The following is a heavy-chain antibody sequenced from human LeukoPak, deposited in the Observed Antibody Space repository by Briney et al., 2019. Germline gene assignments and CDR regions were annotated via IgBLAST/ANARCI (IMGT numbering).Heavy chain of an antibody. CDR2: VSYDGGSK. Sequence: GGSLRLPCAASGFTFSSYGMHWVRQAPGKGLEWVAVVSYDGGSKHYQDSVNGRFTISRDNSKNTLYLQMNSLRAEDTAVYYCAKDFFPKTSVYYFDSWGQGTLVTVSS. J-gene: IGHJ4*02. D-gene: IGHD3-16*01. CDR1: GFTFSSYG. V-gene: IGHV3-30*18. CDR3: AKDFFPKTSVYYFDS.